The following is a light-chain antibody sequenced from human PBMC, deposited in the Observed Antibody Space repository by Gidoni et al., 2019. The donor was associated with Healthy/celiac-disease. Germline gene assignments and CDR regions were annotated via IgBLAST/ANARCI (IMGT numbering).Light chain of an antibody. J-gene: IGKJ2*01. CDR1: RVLAA. CDR2: DAS. CDR3: QQRSNWRYT. Sequence: EIVLTQSPATLSLSPGERATLSAGPVRVLAAPRLLIYDASNRATGIPARFSGSGSGTDFTLTISSLEPEDFAVYYCQQRSNWRYTFGQXTKLEIK. V-gene: IGKV3-11*01.